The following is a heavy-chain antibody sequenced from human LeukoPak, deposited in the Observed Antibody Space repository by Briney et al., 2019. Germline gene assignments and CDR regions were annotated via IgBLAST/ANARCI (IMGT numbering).Heavy chain of an antibody. CDR1: GYSISSDYY. V-gene: IGHV4-38-2*02. J-gene: IGHJ4*02. Sequence: SETLSLTCTVSGYSISSDYYWGWSRPPPGKGQGWGGSIYHTGSTYYNPSLKRRVTISVDTSKNQFSLNLSSVTSADTDMYYCARGGGSCYSWICDYFNYWGQGTLVTVSS. CDR2: IYHTGST. D-gene: IGHD2-15*01. CDR3: ARGGGSCYSWICDYFNY.